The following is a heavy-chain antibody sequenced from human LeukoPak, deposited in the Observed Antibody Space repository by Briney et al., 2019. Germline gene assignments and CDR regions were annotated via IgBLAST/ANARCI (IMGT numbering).Heavy chain of an antibody. V-gene: IGHV3-7*01. D-gene: IGHD4-23*01. Sequence: GGSLSLSCAASGFTFSSYWMSWVRQAPGKGLEWVANIKQDGSEKYYVDSVKGRFTISRDNAKNSLYLQMNSLRAEDTAVYYCNYGGNSGAFDIWGQGTMVTVSS. CDR2: IKQDGSEK. J-gene: IGHJ3*02. CDR3: NYGGNSGAFDI. CDR1: GFTFSSYW.